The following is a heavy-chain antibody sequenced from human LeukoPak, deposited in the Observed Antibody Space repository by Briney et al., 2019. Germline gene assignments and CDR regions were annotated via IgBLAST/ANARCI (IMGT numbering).Heavy chain of an antibody. V-gene: IGHV3-33*01. Sequence: GSLRLSCAASGFTFSSYGMHWVRQAPGKGLEWVAVIWYDGSNKYYADSVKGRFTISRDNSKNTLYLQMNSLRAEDTAVYYRARDGDQYSSSSWFDPWGQGTLVTVSS. D-gene: IGHD6-13*01. CDR2: IWYDGSNK. CDR1: GFTFSSYG. J-gene: IGHJ5*02. CDR3: ARDGDQYSSSSWFDP.